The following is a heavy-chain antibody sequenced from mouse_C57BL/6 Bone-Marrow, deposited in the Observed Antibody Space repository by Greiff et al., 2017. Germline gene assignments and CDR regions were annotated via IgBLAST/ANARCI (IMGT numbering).Heavy chain of an antibody. CDR3: AGRGYDYDGAGFAY. J-gene: IGHJ3*01. Sequence: VQLQQSGAELVKPGASVKMSCKASGYTFTTYPIEWMKQNHGKSLEWIGNFHPYNDDTKYNEKFKGKATLTVEQSSSTAYLALSRLTSDDSAVYYCAGRGYDYDGAGFAYWGQGTLVTVSA. CDR1: GYTFTTYP. V-gene: IGHV1-47*01. D-gene: IGHD2-4*01. CDR2: FHPYNDDT.